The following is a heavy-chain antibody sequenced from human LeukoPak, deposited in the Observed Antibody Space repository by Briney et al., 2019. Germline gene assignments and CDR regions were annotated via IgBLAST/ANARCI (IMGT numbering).Heavy chain of an antibody. CDR3: ARDGTPAFYYYMDV. V-gene: IGHV1-46*01. CDR2: INPSGGST. CDR1: GYTFTSYF. Sequence: ASVKVSCKASGYTFTSYFIHWVRQAPGQGLEWMGIINPSGGSTNYAQKFQGRVTMTRDASTSTVYMELSSLRSEDTAVYFCARDGTPAFYYYMDVWGKGTTVTISS. J-gene: IGHJ6*03.